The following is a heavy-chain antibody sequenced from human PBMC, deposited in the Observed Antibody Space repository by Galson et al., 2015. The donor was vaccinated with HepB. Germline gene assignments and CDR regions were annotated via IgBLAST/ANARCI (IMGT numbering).Heavy chain of an antibody. CDR1: GFTFSVYT. D-gene: IGHD3-16*01. V-gene: IGHV3-21*01. CDR2: ISSTSSYI. J-gene: IGHJ4*02. Sequence: SLRLSCAASGFTFSVYTMNWVRQAPGKGLEWVSSISSTSSYIYYADSVKGLFTISRDNAKNSLYLQMNSLRAEDTAVYYCARALGQQKEGGNDYWGQGNLVTVSS. CDR3: ARALGQQKEGGNDY.